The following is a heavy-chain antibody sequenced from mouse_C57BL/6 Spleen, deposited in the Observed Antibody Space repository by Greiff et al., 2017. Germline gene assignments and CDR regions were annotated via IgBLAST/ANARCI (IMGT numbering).Heavy chain of an antibody. D-gene: IGHD3-2*02. J-gene: IGHJ4*01. V-gene: IGHV1-85*01. CDR1: GYTFTSYD. CDR3: ARRGSSGDVPYYAMDY. CDR2: IYPRDGST. Sequence: QVQLQQSGPELVKPGASVKLSCKASGYTFTSYDINWVKQRPGQGLEWIGWIYPRDGSTKYNEKFKGKATLTVDTSSSTAYMELHSLTSEDSAVYFCARRGSSGDVPYYAMDYWCQGTSVTVSS.